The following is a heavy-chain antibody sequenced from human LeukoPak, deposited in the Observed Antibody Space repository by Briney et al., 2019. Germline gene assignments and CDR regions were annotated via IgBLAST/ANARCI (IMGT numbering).Heavy chain of an antibody. Sequence: SEPLPLTRNVSGVSITTHFWHWLRLSPGRGLEWIGYVWYGGSTKYNPSFQHRLTISLDTSKNQFSLEMTSVTAADTAVYYCARFGPHLLNNFDSWGQGTLVTVSS. V-gene: IGHV4-59*08. D-gene: IGHD3-16*01. CDR1: GVSITTHF. J-gene: IGHJ4*02. CDR3: ARFGPHLLNNFDS. CDR2: VWYGGST.